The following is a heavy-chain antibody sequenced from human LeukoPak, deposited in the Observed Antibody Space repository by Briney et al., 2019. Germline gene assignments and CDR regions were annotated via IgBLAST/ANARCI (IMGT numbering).Heavy chain of an antibody. CDR1: GFTFSSYG. D-gene: IGHD3-22*01. J-gene: IGHJ4*02. Sequence: LAGRSLRLSCAASGFTFSSYGMHWVRQAPGKGLEWVAVIWYDGSNKYYADSVKGRFTISRDNSKNTLYLQMNSLRAEDTAVYYCARDFVAFYYDSSGYTDELDYWGQGTLVTVSS. V-gene: IGHV3-33*01. CDR2: IWYDGSNK. CDR3: ARDFVAFYYDSSGYTDELDY.